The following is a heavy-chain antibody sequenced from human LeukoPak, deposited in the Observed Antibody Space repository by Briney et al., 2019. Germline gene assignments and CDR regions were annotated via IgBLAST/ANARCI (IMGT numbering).Heavy chain of an antibody. Sequence: ASVKVSCNASASTFTCYKMHWVRHAHGQGLEWMVWNNPSSGGTNYAQKFQGRVTRTRDTSISTADMELSRLRADDTALYDCARIGGGTDYWGQGTLVTVSS. D-gene: IGHD1-1*01. J-gene: IGHJ4*02. CDR2: NNPSSGGT. CDR1: ASTFTCYK. V-gene: IGHV1-2*02. CDR3: ARIGGGTDY.